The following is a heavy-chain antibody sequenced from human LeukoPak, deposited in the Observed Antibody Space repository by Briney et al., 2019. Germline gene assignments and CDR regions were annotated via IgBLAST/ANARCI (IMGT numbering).Heavy chain of an antibody. CDR3: AREGVEMATISHYYYYMDV. Sequence: GGSLRLSCAASGFTFSSYAMHWVRQAPGKGLEYVSAISSNGGSTYYANSVKGRFTISRDNSKNTLYLQMGSLRAEDMAVYYCAREGVEMATISHYYYYMDVWGKGTTVTVSS. CDR2: ISSNGGST. J-gene: IGHJ6*03. V-gene: IGHV3-64*01. D-gene: IGHD5-24*01. CDR1: GFTFSSYA.